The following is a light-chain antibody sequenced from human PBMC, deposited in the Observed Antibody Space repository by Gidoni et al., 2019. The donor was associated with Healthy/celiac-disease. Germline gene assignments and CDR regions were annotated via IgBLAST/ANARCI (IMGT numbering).Light chain of an antibody. CDR3: SSYTSSSTLVV. Sequence: QSTLTQPAAVSGSSGQSITISCTGTSSDVGGYNYVPWYQQIPGKAPKLMIYDVSNRPSGVSNRFSGSKSGNTASLTISGLQAEDEADYYCSSYTSSSTLVVFGGGTKLTVL. V-gene: IGLV2-14*01. J-gene: IGLJ2*01. CDR1: SSDVGGYNY. CDR2: DVS.